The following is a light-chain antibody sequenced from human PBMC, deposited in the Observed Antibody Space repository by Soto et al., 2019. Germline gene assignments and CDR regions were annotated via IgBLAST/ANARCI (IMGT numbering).Light chain of an antibody. CDR1: QGISSW. V-gene: IGKV1-5*01. CDR2: DAS. Sequence: GDRVTITCRASQGISSWLAWYQQKPGKAPKLLIYDASSLESGVPSRFSGRGSGTEFTLTISSLQPDDFATYYCLHTFSFPRTFGQGTKVDIK. CDR3: LHTFSFPRT. J-gene: IGKJ1*01.